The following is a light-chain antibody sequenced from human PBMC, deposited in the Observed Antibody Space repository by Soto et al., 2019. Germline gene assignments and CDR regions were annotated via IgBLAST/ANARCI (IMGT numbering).Light chain of an antibody. V-gene: IGKV3-20*01. CDR2: GAS. CDR3: QQYGSSGT. Sequence: VLTQSPCTLSLSPGERATLSCRASQSVSNNYLGWYQQQPGQAPRLLIYGASNRATGIPDRFSGSGSGTDFTITISRLEPEDFAVYYCQQYGSSGTFGQGTKVDIK. CDR1: QSVSNNY. J-gene: IGKJ1*01.